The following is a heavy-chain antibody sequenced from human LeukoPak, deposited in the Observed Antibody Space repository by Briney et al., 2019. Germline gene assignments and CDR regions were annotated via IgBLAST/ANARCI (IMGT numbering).Heavy chain of an antibody. Sequence: ASVKVSCKASGYTFTGYYMHWVRQAPGQGLEWMGWINPNSGGTNYAQKFQGRVTMTRDTSISTAYMELSGLRSDDTAVYYCARDYEKVYYYDSSGYYDSWGQGTLVTVSS. CDR3: ARDYEKVYYYDSSGYYDS. D-gene: IGHD3-22*01. CDR1: GYTFTGYY. V-gene: IGHV1-2*02. CDR2: INPNSGGT. J-gene: IGHJ5*01.